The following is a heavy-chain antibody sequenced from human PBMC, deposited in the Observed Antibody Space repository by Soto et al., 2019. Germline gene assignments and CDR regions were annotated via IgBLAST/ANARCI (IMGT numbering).Heavy chain of an antibody. CDR3: AHAGDYDLLTFDH. CDR1: GFSLSTYHMG. V-gene: IGHV2-5*02. CDR2: IYWDDDK. D-gene: IGHD4-17*01. J-gene: IGHJ4*02. Sequence: QITLKESGPTLVRPAQTLTLTCDFSGFSLSTYHMGVAWIRQPPGKALEWLALIYWDDDKRYSPFLKDRLAISKDTSSNQGVLTITNMDPGDTATYFCAHAGDYDLLTFDHWGPGTLVTVSS.